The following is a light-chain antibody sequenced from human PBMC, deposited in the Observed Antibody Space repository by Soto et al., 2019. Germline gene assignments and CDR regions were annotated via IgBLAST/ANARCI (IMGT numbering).Light chain of an antibody. CDR2: EVS. V-gene: IGLV2-18*02. CDR1: SSDIGTYDR. J-gene: IGLJ2*01. CDR3: SSYTGSYSYVV. Sequence: QSVLTQPPSVSGSPGQSVTISCTGTSSDIGTYDRVSWYQQPPGTAPKLMTYEVSKRPSGVPARFSGSKSGNTASLTISGLLAEDEADYYCSSYTGSYSYVVFGGGTKLTVL.